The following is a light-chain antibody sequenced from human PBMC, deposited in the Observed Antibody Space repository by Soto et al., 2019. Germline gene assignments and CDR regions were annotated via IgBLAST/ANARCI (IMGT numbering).Light chain of an antibody. J-gene: IGKJ1*01. CDR3: QQYGSPLT. Sequence: EIVLTQSPGTLSLSPGERATLSCRASQSVSSSYLAWYQQKPGQAPRLLIYGGSSRATGIPDRFSGSGSGTDFTLTISRLEPEDFAVYYCQQYGSPLTFGQGTKVEIK. CDR2: GGS. CDR1: QSVSSSY. V-gene: IGKV3-20*01.